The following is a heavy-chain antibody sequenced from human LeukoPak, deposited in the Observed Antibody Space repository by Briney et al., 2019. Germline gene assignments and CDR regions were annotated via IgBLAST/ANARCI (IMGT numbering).Heavy chain of an antibody. J-gene: IGHJ3*02. CDR2: INPNSGGT. CDR3: ARGIRLDYYDSSGNDAFDI. V-gene: IGHV1-2*06. CDR1: GYTFTGYY. D-gene: IGHD3-22*01. Sequence: GASVKVSCKASGYTFTGYYMHWVRQAPGQGLEWMGRINPNSGGTDYAQKFQGRVTMIRDTSISTAYMELSRLRSDDTAVYYCARGIRLDYYDSSGNDAFDIWGQGTMVTVSS.